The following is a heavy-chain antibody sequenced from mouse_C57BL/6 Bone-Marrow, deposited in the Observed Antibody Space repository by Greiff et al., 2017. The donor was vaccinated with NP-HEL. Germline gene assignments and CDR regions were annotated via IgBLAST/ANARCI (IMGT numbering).Heavy chain of an antibody. Sequence: EVQLQESGAELVRPGASVKLSCTASGFNIKDDYMHWVKQRPEQGLEWIGWIDPENGDTEYDPKFQGKATLTADTSSNTAYLQLSSLTSEDTAVYYCTTSEQPYYYLYYFEYWGQGTTLTVSS. CDR2: IDPENGDT. V-gene: IGHV14-4*01. CDR1: GFNIKDDY. D-gene: IGHD1-1*01. CDR3: TTSEQPYYYLYYFEY. J-gene: IGHJ2*01.